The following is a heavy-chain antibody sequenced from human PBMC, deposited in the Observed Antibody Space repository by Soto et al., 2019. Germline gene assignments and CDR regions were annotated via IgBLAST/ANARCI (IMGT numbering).Heavy chain of an antibody. CDR3: VRWSAIVGGAEALDV. J-gene: IGHJ3*01. CDR1: GYTFINYG. CDR2: LSAYNGDT. Sequence: QVQLVQSGAEVKKPGASVRVSCKTSGYTFINYGITWVRQAPGQGLEWMGWLSAYNGDTSSSEKLQDRFTMTTDTSTNTVYMDLRSLTSDDTAVYYCVRWSAIVGGAEALDVWGQGTMVIVSS. D-gene: IGHD1-26*01. V-gene: IGHV1-18*01.